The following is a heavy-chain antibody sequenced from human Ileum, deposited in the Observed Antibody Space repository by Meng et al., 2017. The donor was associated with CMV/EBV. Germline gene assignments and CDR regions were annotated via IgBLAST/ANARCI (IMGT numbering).Heavy chain of an antibody. D-gene: IGHD2-8*01. Sequence: SGPTLVNPIQTLTLICTFSGFSLSPTGVGVGWIRQLPGKALEWLTLLYWSNDERYSPSLKSRLSITKDTSKNQVVLTMTNMDPVDTGTYYCANSAVSKAFDNWGQGTMVTVSS. CDR2: LYWSNDE. CDR3: ANSAVSKAFDN. V-gene: IGHV2-5*01. CDR1: GFSLSPTGVG. J-gene: IGHJ3*02.